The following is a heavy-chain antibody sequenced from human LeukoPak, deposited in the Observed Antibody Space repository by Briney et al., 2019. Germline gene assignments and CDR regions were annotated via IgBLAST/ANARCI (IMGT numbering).Heavy chain of an antibody. CDR2: INHSGST. D-gene: IGHD6-13*01. CDR1: GGSFSGYY. CDR3: ASTTAAGTYYYYYMDV. J-gene: IGHJ6*03. V-gene: IGHV4-34*01. Sequence: SETLSLTCAVYGGSFSGYYWSWIRQPPGKGLEWIGEINHSGSTNYNPSLKSRVTISVDTSKNQFSLKLSSVTAADTAVYYCASTTAAGTYYYYYMDVWGKGTTVTISS.